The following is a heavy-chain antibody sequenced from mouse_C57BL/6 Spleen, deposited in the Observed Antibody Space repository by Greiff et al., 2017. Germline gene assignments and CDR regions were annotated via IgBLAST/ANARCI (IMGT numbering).Heavy chain of an antibody. CDR3: AVSSQAWFAY. J-gene: IGHJ3*01. D-gene: IGHD1-1*01. CDR2: ISYDGSN. Sequence: EVKLQESGPGLVKPSQSLSLTCSVTGYSITSGYYWNWIRQFPGNKLEWMGYISYDGSNNYNPSLKNRISITRDTSKNQFFLKLNSVTTEDTATYYCAVSSQAWFAYWGQGTLVTVSA. CDR1: GYSITSGYY. V-gene: IGHV3-6*01.